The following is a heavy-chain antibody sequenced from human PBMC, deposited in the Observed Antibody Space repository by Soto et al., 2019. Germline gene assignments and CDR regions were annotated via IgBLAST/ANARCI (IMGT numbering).Heavy chain of an antibody. Sequence: QVQLVESGGGVVQPGTSLRLSCAASGFTFRDHGMHWVRQAPGKGRDWVAVVSHDGSRKYYADSVKGRFSVSRDNSNNMAYLQMNSLRLEDTAMYYCAKQFDLGGLEDYWGQGTLVTVSS. CDR2: VSHDGSRK. CDR3: AKQFDLGGLEDY. J-gene: IGHJ4*02. CDR1: GFTFRDHG. D-gene: IGHD2-21*01. V-gene: IGHV3-30*18.